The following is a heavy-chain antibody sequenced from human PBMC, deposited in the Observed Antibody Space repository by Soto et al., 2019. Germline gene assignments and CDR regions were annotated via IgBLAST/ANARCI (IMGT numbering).Heavy chain of an antibody. D-gene: IGHD3-22*01. V-gene: IGHV4-30-4*01. CDR3: ASNSPLLLRPEYFDY. Sequence: SETLSLTCTVSGGSISSGDYYWSWIRQPPGKGLEWIGYIYYSGSTYYNPSLKSRVTISVDTSKNQFSLKLSSVTAADTAVYYCASNSPLLLRPEYFDYWGQGTLVTVSS. J-gene: IGHJ4*02. CDR1: GGSISSGDYY. CDR2: IYYSGST.